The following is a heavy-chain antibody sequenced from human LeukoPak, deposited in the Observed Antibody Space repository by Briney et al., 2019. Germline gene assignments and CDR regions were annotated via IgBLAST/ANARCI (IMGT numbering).Heavy chain of an antibody. V-gene: IGHV1-69*13. D-gene: IGHD5-24*01. CDR2: IIPIFGTA. J-gene: IGHJ6*02. CDR1: GGTFSSYA. Sequence: SVTVSCTASGGTFSSYAISWVRQAPGQGLEWMGGIIPIFGTANYAQKFQGRVTITADESTSTAYMELSSLRSEDTAVYYRAREPEVEMATTEPTYNYYYYGMDVWGQGTTVTVSS. CDR3: AREPEVEMATTEPTYNYYYYGMDV.